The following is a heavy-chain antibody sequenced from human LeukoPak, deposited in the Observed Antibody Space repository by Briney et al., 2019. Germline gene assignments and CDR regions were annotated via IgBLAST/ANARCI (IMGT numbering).Heavy chain of an antibody. CDR1: GFTFSSYA. D-gene: IGHD3-3*01. J-gene: IGHJ4*02. CDR3: AKAPGRVFGAYYFDY. Sequence: PGGSLRLSCAASGFTFSSYAMSWVRQAPGKGLEWVSAISGSGGSTYYADSVKGRFTISRDNSKNTLYLQMSSLRAEDTAVYYCAKAPGRVFGAYYFDYWGQGTLVTVSS. V-gene: IGHV3-23*01. CDR2: ISGSGGST.